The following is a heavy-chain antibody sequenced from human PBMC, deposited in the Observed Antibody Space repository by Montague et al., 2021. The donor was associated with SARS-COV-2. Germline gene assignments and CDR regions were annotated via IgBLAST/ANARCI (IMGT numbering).Heavy chain of an antibody. CDR1: GFTFSDYY. CDR3: ARDGGIAAAGIFDP. J-gene: IGHJ5*02. D-gene: IGHD6-13*01. V-gene: IGHV3-11*01. Sequence: SLRLSCAASGFTFSDYYMAWIRQAPGKGLEWVSYISDTGTPISYADSVKGRLTISRDKGNNSLYLQLNSLRAEDTAVYYCARDGGIAAAGIFDPWGQGTWSPSPQ. CDR2: ISDTGTPI.